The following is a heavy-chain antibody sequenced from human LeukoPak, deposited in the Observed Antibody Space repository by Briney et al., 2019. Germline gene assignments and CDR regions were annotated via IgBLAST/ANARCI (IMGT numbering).Heavy chain of an antibody. D-gene: IGHD3-3*01. CDR3: ARVRQLRFLEWLSAHDAFDI. J-gene: IGHJ3*02. V-gene: IGHV1-8*01. CDR1: GYTFTSYD. CDR2: MNPNSGNT. Sequence: ASVKVSCKASGYTFTSYDINWVRQATGQGLEWMGWMNPNSGNTGYAQKFQGRVTITRNTSISTAYMELSSLRSEDTAVYYCARVRQLRFLEWLSAHDAFDIWGQGTMVTVSS.